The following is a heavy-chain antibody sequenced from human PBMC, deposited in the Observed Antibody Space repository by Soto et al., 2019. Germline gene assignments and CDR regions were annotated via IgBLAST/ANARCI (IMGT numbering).Heavy chain of an antibody. CDR2: IIPIFGTA. V-gene: IGHV1-69*06. CDR1: GGTFSSYA. D-gene: IGHD3-22*01. CDR3: AYKRGSSGYYLPAYFDY. Sequence: QVQLVQSGAEVKKPGSSVKVSCQASGGTFSSYAISWVRQAPGQGLEWMGGIIPIFGTANYAQKFQGRVTITADKATSTAYMERSSLRSEDTAVYYCAYKRGSSGYYLPAYFDYWGQGTLVTVSS. J-gene: IGHJ4*02.